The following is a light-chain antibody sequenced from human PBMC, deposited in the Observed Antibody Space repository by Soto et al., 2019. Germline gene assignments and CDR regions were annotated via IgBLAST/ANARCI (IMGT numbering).Light chain of an antibody. V-gene: IGKV4-1*01. Sequence: DIVMTQSADSLAVSLGERATINCKSSQSVLYSSNNKNYLAWYQQKPGQPPKLLIYWASTRESGVPDRFSGSGSGTDFTLTISSLQAEDVAVYRCQQYYSTPLTFGGGTKVDIK. CDR1: QSVLYSSNNKNY. CDR2: WAS. J-gene: IGKJ4*01. CDR3: QQYYSTPLT.